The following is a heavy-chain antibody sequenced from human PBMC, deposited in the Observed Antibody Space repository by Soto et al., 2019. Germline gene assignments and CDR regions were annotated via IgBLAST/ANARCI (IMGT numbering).Heavy chain of an antibody. V-gene: IGHV3-21*01. CDR1: GFTFSSYS. D-gene: IGHD6-13*01. CDR2: ISSSSSYI. CDR3: ASAGPGGIAARLWFDP. J-gene: IGHJ5*02. Sequence: GGSLRLSCAASGFTFSSYSMNWVRQAPGKGLEWVSSISSSSSYIYYADSVKGRFTISRDNAKNSLYLQMNSLRAEDTAVYYCASAGPGGIAARLWFDPWGQGTLVTVSS.